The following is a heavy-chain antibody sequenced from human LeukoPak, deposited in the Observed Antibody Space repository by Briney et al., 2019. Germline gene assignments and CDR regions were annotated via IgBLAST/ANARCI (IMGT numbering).Heavy chain of an antibody. CDR3: ARGVNQHLVPWSSYYFDY. Sequence: SGTLSLTCAVSGGSISSDNWWSWVRQSPGKGLEWIGEIYHSGSTNYNSSLTSRVTISVDKSKRQFSLKLRYVTAADTAVYYCARGVNQHLVPWSSYYFDYWGREPWSPSPQ. J-gene: IGHJ4*02. CDR2: IYHSGST. V-gene: IGHV4-4*02. D-gene: IGHD6-13*01. CDR1: GGSISSDNW.